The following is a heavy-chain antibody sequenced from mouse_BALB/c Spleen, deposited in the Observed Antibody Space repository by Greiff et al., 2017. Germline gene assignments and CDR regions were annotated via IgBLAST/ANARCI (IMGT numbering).Heavy chain of an antibody. CDR3: ARQSFGGAMDY. J-gene: IGHJ4*01. D-gene: IGHD1-1*02. Sequence: EVKLVESGGGLVKPGGSLKLSCAASGFTFSDYYMYWVRQTPEKRLEWVATISDGGSYTYYPDSVKGRFTISRDNAKNNLYLQMSSLKSEDTAMYYCARQSFGGAMDYWGQGTSVTVSS. V-gene: IGHV5-4*02. CDR2: ISDGGSYT. CDR1: GFTFSDYY.